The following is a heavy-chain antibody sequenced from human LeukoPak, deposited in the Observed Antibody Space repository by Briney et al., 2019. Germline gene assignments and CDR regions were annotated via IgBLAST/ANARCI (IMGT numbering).Heavy chain of an antibody. J-gene: IGHJ3*02. V-gene: IGHV3-23*01. D-gene: IGHD3-22*01. Sequence: GGSLRLSCAASGFTLSINAMGWVRQAPGKGLEWVSAIVGGGSTYYADSVKGRFTIPRDNAKNTLYLQMNSLRAEDTAVYYCAHYDSSSYHAFDIWGQGTMVTVSS. CDR2: IVGGGST. CDR3: AHYDSSSYHAFDI. CDR1: GFTLSINA.